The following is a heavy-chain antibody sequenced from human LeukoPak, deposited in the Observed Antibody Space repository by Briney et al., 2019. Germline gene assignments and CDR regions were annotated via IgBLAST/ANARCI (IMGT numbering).Heavy chain of an antibody. CDR1: EFDFTSHA. CDR2: ISISGTKT. CDR3: ANEIRPNDY. V-gene: IGHV3-23*01. Sequence: LGGSLRLSCAASEFDFTSHAMTWVRQAPGKGLEWVSAISISGTKTYYADSVKGRFTISRDNSKNTLYLRMNSLRVEDTAVYYCANEIRPNDYWGQGTLVTVSS. J-gene: IGHJ4*02.